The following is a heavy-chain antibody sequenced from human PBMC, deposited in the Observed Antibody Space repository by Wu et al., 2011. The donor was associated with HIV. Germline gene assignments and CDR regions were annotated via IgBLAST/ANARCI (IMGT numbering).Heavy chain of an antibody. Sequence: QVQLVQSGAEVRKPGASVKVSCKASGCTFTGFYVHWVRQAPGQGLEWMGWINPSSGATQCAKKFQDKVTMTRDTTNNTVYMEVNRLISDDTATYYCARDWGATVVIYLLDSWGQGTLVTVSS. V-gene: IGHV1-2*02. CDR3: ARDWGATVVIYLLDS. D-gene: IGHD2-21*01. J-gene: IGHJ5*01. CDR1: GCTFTGFY. CDR2: INPSSGAT.